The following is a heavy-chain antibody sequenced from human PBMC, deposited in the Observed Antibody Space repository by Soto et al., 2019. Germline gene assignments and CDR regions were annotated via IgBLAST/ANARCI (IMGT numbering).Heavy chain of an antibody. CDR1: GVSISSYC. V-gene: IGHV4-59*08. Sequence: SETLSLTCTVSGVSISSYCWSWIRQPPGKGLEWIGYIYYSGSTNYNPSLKSRVTISVDTSKNQFSLKLSSVTAADTAVYYCARRYVGTLDYWGQGTLVTVSS. CDR3: ARRYVGTLDY. D-gene: IGHD3-16*01. J-gene: IGHJ4*02. CDR2: IYYSGST.